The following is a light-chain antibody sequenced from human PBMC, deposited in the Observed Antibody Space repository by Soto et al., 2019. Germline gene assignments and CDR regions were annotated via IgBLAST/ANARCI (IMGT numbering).Light chain of an antibody. CDR2: EVS. J-gene: IGLJ3*02. CDR1: SSDVGGYNY. CDR3: SSYTRSSTRV. V-gene: IGLV2-14*01. Sequence: QSALTQPASVSGSPGQSITISCTGTSSDVGGYNYVSWYQQHPGKAPKLMIYEVSNRPSGVSNRFSGSKSGNTASLTISGLQSEDAADYYCSSYTRSSTRVFGGGTTLTVL.